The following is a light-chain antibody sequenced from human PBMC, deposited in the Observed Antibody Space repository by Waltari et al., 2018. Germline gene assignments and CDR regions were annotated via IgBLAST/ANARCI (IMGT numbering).Light chain of an antibody. CDR1: SIGSRS. J-gene: IGLJ2*01. Sequence: SYVLTQPPSVSVAPGKAARITCGGNSIGSRSVHWYQQKPGQAPVLGIYYDSDRPYWIPERISGSKSGNTATLTISRVEAGDEAAYYCQLWESGSDRVVFGGGTKLTVL. CDR3: QLWESGSDRVV. V-gene: IGLV3-21*01. CDR2: YDS.